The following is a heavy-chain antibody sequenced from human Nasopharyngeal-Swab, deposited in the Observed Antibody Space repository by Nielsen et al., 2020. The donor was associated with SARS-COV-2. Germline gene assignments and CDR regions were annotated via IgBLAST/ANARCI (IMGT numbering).Heavy chain of an antibody. V-gene: IGHV1-18*04. CDR2: ISAYSGKT. Sequence: ASVKVSCKASNYTFIDYGISRVRQAPGQGLEWMGWISAYSGKTDYAQKFQDRVTMTTDTSTSTAYMELRTLRSDDTAVYYCATDGPLRAYYMDVWGKGTTVSVSS. CDR1: NYTFIDYG. CDR3: ATDGPLRAYYMDV. J-gene: IGHJ6*03.